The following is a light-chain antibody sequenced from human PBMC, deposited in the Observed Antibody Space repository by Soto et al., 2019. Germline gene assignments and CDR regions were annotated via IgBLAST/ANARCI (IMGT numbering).Light chain of an antibody. CDR2: DTS. CDR3: QQYDTWPSIT. CDR1: QSLANSF. Sequence: EFVLTQSRGTLSLSPGERATLSCRASQSLANSFIAWYQQKPGQAPRLLIYDTSSRASGIPDRFSGSGSGTEYTLTISSLQSEDFAVYYCQQYDTWPSITFGQGTRLEIK. J-gene: IGKJ5*01. V-gene: IGKV3-20*01.